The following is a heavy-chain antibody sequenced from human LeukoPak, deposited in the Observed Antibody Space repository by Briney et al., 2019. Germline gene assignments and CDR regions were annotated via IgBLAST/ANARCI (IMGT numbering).Heavy chain of an antibody. Sequence: GGSLRLSCAASGFTFSSYAMSWVRQAPGKGLEWVSAISGSGGSTYYADSVKGRFTISRDNSKNTLYLQMNSLRAEDTAVYYCAKGGYDSSGYYYNHDAFDIWGQGTMVTVSS. D-gene: IGHD3-22*01. V-gene: IGHV3-23*01. CDR2: ISGSGGST. CDR3: AKGGYDSSGYYYNHDAFDI. J-gene: IGHJ3*02. CDR1: GFTFSSYA.